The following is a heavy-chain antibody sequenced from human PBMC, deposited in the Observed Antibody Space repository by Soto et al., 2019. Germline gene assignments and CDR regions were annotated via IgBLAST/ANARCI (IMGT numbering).Heavy chain of an antibody. V-gene: IGHV3-23*01. CDR1: GFTFSSYA. Sequence: EVQLLESGGGLVQPGGSLRLSCAASGFTFSSYAMSWVRQAPGKGLEWVSAISGSGGSTYYADSVKGRFTITRDNSKNTLYLQMNSVRAEDTAVYYCAKADSPLLWFGEPHQDYWGEGTLVTVSS. CDR3: AKADSPLLWFGEPHQDY. J-gene: IGHJ4*02. D-gene: IGHD3-10*01. CDR2: ISGSGGST.